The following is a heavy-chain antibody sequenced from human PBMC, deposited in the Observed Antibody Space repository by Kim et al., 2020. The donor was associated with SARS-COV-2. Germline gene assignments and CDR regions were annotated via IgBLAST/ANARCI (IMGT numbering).Heavy chain of an antibody. CDR3: ARGGRGGYFDGLLSKGWYFDL. V-gene: IGHV1-46*01. D-gene: IGHD3-9*01. Sequence: ASVKVSCKASGYTFTSYYMHWVRQAPGQGLEWMGIINPSGGSTSYAQKFQGRVTMTRDTSTSTVYMELSSLGSEDTAVYYCARGGRGGYFDGLLSKGWYFDLWGRGALVTVSS. CDR1: GYTFTSYY. CDR2: INPSGGST. J-gene: IGHJ2*01.